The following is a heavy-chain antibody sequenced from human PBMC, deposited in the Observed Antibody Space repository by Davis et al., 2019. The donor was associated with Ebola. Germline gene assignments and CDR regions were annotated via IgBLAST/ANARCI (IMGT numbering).Heavy chain of an antibody. Sequence: PGGSLRLSCAASGFTFSNAWMNWVRQAPGKGLEWVGFIRSKAYGGTTEYAASVKGRFTISRDDSKSIAYLQMNSLKTEDTAVYYCTRGGCSGGSCYSGYYFDYWGQGTLVTVSS. J-gene: IGHJ4*02. CDR1: GFTFSNAW. CDR2: IRSKAYGGTT. V-gene: IGHV3-49*04. CDR3: TRGGCSGGSCYSGYYFDY. D-gene: IGHD2-15*01.